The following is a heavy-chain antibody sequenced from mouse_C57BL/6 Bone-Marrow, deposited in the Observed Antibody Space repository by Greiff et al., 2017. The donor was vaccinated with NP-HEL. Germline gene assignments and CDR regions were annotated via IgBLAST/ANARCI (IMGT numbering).Heavy chain of an antibody. J-gene: IGHJ2*01. CDR2: IYPGDGDT. CDR1: GYAFSSYW. CDR3: ARGDYYGSFFDY. D-gene: IGHD1-1*01. V-gene: IGHV1-80*01. Sequence: VQVVESGAELVKPGASVKISCKASGYAFSSYWMNWVKQRPGKGLEWIGQIYPGDGDTNYNGKFKGKATLTADKSSSTAYMQLSSLTSEDSAVYFCARGDYYGSFFDYWGQGTTLTVSS.